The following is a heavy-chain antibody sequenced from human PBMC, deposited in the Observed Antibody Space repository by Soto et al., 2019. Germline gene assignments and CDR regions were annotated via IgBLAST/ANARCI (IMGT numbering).Heavy chain of an antibody. CDR2: IYHSGST. D-gene: IGHD6-6*01. J-gene: IGHJ4*02. CDR1: GGSISSGGYS. Sequence: SETLSLTCAVSGGSISSGGYSWSWIRQPPGKGLEWIGYIYHSGSTYYNPSLKSRVTISVDRSKNQFSLKLSSVTAADTAAYYCASTKGSSSSEFDYWGQGTLVTVSS. V-gene: IGHV4-30-2*01. CDR3: ASTKGSSSSEFDY.